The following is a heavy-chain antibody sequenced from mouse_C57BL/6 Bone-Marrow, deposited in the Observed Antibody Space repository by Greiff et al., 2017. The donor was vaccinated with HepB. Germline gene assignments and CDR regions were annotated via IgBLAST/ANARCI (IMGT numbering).Heavy chain of an antibody. Sequence: QVQLKQSGAELARPGASVKLSCKASGYTFTSYGISWVKQRTGQGLEWIGEIYPRSGNTYYNEKFKGKATLTADKSSSTAYMELRSLTSEDSAVYFCARSGPTIVYFDYWGQGTTLTDSS. CDR3: ARSGPTIVYFDY. CDR2: IYPRSGNT. V-gene: IGHV1-81*01. J-gene: IGHJ2*01. CDR1: GYTFTSYG. D-gene: IGHD2-12*01.